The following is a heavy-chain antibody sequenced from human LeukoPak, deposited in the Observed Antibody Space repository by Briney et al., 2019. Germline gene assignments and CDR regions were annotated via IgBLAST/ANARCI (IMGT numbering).Heavy chain of an antibody. J-gene: IGHJ2*01. V-gene: IGHV4-34*01. CDR2: INHSGST. CDR3: ARFGGRRPRKGDFWSDYYRYFDL. CDR1: GFTFSIYS. Sequence: GSLRLSCAASGFTFSIYSMNWVRQAPGKGLEWSGEINHSGSTNYNPSLKSRVTISVDTSKSQFSLRLYSVTAADTAVYYCARFGGRRPRKGDFWSDYYRYFDLWGRGTLVTVSS. D-gene: IGHD3-3*01.